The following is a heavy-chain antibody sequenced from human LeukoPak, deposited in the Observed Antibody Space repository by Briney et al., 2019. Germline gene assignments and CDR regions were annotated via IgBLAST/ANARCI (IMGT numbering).Heavy chain of an antibody. CDR3: ARDHLLNYYDSSGYLFDY. Sequence: ASVKVSCKASGYTFTSYGISWVRQAPGQGLEWMGWISAYNGNTNYAQKLQGRVTMTTDTSTSTAYMELRSLRSDDTAVYYCARDHLLNYYDSSGYLFDYWGQGTLVTVSS. V-gene: IGHV1-18*01. J-gene: IGHJ4*02. D-gene: IGHD3-22*01. CDR2: ISAYNGNT. CDR1: GYTFTSYG.